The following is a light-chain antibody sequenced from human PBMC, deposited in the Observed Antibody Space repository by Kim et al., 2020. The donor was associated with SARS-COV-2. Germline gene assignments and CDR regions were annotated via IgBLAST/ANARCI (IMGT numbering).Light chain of an antibody. V-gene: IGLV3-19*01. Sequence: VAWGQTVRTPGQGDSVRSYDASWYQKKPGQAPVLVIYGKNNRPSGIPDRFSASSSGNTASLTITGAQAEEEADYYCNSRDSSGPVVFGGGTQLTVL. CDR1: SVRSYD. CDR2: GKN. J-gene: IGLJ2*01. CDR3: NSRDSSGPVV.